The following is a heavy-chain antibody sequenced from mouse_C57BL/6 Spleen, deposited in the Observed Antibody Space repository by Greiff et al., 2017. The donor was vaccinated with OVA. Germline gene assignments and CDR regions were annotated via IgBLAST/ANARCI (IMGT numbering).Heavy chain of an antibody. D-gene: IGHD2-4*01. V-gene: IGHV5-17*01. Sequence: EVQLVESGGGLVKPGGSLKLSCAASGFTFSDYGMHWVRQAPEKGLEWVAYISSGSSTIYYADTVKGRFTISRDNAKNTLCLQMTSLRSEDTSMYYCARPPYDYDTWFAYWGQGTLVTVSA. CDR2: ISSGSSTI. CDR1: GFTFSDYG. J-gene: IGHJ3*01. CDR3: ARPPYDYDTWFAY.